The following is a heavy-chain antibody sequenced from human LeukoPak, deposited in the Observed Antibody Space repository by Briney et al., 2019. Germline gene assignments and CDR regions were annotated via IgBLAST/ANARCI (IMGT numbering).Heavy chain of an antibody. CDR1: GGSISSGGYY. J-gene: IGHJ5*02. CDR3: ARAGDDYYDSSGYYSRGNWFDP. D-gene: IGHD3-22*01. CDR2: IYYSGST. Sequence: PSETLSLTCTVSGGSISSGGYYWSWIRQHPGKGLEWIGYIYYSGSTYYNPSLKSRVTISVDTSKNQFSLKLSSVTAADTAVYYCARAGDDYYDSSGYYSRGNWFDPWGQGTLVTVSS. V-gene: IGHV4-61*08.